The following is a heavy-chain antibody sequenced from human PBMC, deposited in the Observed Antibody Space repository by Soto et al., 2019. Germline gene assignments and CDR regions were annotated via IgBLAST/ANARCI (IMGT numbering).Heavy chain of an antibody. V-gene: IGHV1-46*03. D-gene: IGHD2-21*01. J-gene: IGHJ4*02. CDR2: IKPSGGGT. CDR3: ARLYGIYEPLDF. CDR1: GYTFTTYY. Sequence: ASVKVSCKASGYTFTTYYIHWVRQAPGQGLEWMGTIKPSGGGTGYAQKFQGRVTMTGDTSTTTVYMELSSLSSEDTAIYYCARLYGIYEPLDFWGQGTLVTVSS.